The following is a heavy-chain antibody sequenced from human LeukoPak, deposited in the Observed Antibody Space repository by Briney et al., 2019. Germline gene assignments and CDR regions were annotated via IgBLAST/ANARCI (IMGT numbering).Heavy chain of an antibody. V-gene: IGHV3-23*01. D-gene: IGHD3-22*01. Sequence: GGSLRLSCAASGFTFDDYGMSWVRQAPGKGLEWVSTISGPGSSTYSADSVKGRFTISRDNSKNTLYLQMHSLRAEDTAIYYCAKPSRDFDSSGYSYFGYWGQGTLVTVSS. CDR2: ISGPGSST. CDR3: AKPSRDFDSSGYSYFGY. CDR1: GFTFDDYG. J-gene: IGHJ4*02.